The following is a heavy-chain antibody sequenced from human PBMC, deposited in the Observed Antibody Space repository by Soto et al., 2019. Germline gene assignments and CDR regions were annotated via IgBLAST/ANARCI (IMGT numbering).Heavy chain of an antibody. V-gene: IGHV4-59*01. CDR3: TRGSHFYYFDY. CDR2: SYSSGST. D-gene: IGHD3-10*01. Sequence: PSETLSLTCTVSGGSISSYYWSWIRQPPGKGLEWLGYSYSSGSTNYNPSLKSRFSISLDTSKNQFSLKLTSVTAADTAVYYCTRGSHFYYFDYWGHGTLVTVSS. J-gene: IGHJ4*01. CDR1: GGSISSYY.